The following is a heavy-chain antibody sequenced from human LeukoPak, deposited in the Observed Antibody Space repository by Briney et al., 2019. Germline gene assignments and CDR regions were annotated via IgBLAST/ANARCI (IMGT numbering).Heavy chain of an antibody. V-gene: IGHV3-74*01. Sequence: QPGGSLRLSCAASGFTFNLNRIHWVRQVPGKGLEWISWIETDGSTSGHLRSVQGRFTVSRDNAKSTVHLQMNSLRAEDTATYYCARDQVGTMPLDFWGQGTLVTVSS. D-gene: IGHD1-26*01. J-gene: IGHJ4*02. CDR1: GFTFNLNR. CDR3: ARDQVGTMPLDF. CDR2: IETDGSTS.